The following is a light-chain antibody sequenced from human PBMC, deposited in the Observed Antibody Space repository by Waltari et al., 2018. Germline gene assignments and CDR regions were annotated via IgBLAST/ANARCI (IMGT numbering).Light chain of an antibody. CDR3: LLSYSGARV. V-gene: IGLV7-46*01. CDR2: DTT. CDR1: TGAVTNGHS. J-gene: IGLJ3*02. Sequence: QAVVTQEPSMTVSPGGQVTLTCGSSTGAVTNGHSPYWFQQKAGQAPRTLTYDTTDRHSWTPARFSGSLLGGKAALTLSGAQPEDEADYYCLLSYSGARVFGGGTKLTVL.